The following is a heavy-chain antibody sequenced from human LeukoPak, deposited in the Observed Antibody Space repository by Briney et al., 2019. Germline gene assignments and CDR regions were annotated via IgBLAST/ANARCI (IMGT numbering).Heavy chain of an antibody. CDR1: GLTFSNYW. D-gene: IGHD3-16*01. J-gene: IGHJ4*02. Sequence: GGSLRLSCAASGLTFSNYWMHWVRQAPGKGLEWVSRINERATIISYADSVKGRFTISRENARNTLYLQMNSLTAEDTAVYYCVRDLILVWTPGDDFDHWGQGTLVTVSS. CDR3: VRDLILVWTPGDDFDH. V-gene: IGHV3-74*01. CDR2: INERATII.